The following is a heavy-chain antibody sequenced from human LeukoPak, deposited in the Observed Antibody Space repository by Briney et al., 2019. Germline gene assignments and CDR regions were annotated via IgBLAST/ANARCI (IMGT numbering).Heavy chain of an antibody. D-gene: IGHD2-2*01. CDR2: IWYDGSNK. CDR3: EREVVPAADWFDP. V-gene: IGHV3-33*01. J-gene: IGHJ5*02. CDR1: GFTFSSYG. Sequence: PGGSLRLSCAASGFTFSSYGMHWVRQAPGKGLEWVAVIWYDGSNKYYADSVKGRFTISRDNSKNTLYLQMNSLRAEDTAVYYCEREVVPAADWFDPWGQGTLVTVSS.